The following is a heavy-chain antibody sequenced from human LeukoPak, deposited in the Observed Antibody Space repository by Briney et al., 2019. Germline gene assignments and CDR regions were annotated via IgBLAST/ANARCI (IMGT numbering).Heavy chain of an antibody. CDR3: AKEVTTYSPFDY. Sequence: PPGGSLRLSCAASGFTFSSYAMHWVRQAPGKGLEWVAVISYDGSNKYYADSVKGRFTISRDNSKNTLYLQMNSLRAEDTAVYYCAKEVTTYSPFDYWGQGTLVTVSS. V-gene: IGHV3-30*04. CDR1: GFTFSSYA. J-gene: IGHJ4*02. CDR2: ISYDGSNK. D-gene: IGHD4-17*01.